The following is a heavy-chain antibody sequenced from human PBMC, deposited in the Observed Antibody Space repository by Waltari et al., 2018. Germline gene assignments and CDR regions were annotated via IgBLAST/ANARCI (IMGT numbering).Heavy chain of an antibody. CDR1: GYTFTSYA. V-gene: IGHV1-3*01. J-gene: IGHJ5*02. CDR2: INAGNGNT. CDR3: ARHRITATIYNWFDP. D-gene: IGHD3-10*01. Sequence: QVQLVQSGAEVKKPGASVKVSCKASGYTFTSYAMHWVRQAPGQRLEWMGWINAGNGNTKYSQKFQGRVTITRDTSASTAYMELSSLRSEDTAVYYCARHRITATIYNWFDPWGQGTLVTVSS.